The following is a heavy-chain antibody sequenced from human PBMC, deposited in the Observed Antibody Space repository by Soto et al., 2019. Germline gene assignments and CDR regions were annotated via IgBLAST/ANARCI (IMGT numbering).Heavy chain of an antibody. CDR3: ARGTEPFYYYYMDV. CDR1: GGSISSYY. Sequence: SETLSLTCSVSGGSISSYYLSWIRQPPGKGLEWIGYIYYSGSTNYNPSLKSRVTISVDTSKNQFSLKLSSVTAADTAVYYCARGTEPFYYYYMDVWGKGTTVTVSS. J-gene: IGHJ6*03. CDR2: IYYSGST. V-gene: IGHV4-59*01.